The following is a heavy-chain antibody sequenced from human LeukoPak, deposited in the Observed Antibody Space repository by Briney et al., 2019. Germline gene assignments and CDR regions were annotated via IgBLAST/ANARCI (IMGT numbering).Heavy chain of an antibody. CDR3: ARGPAQWPSPFDY. CDR1: GFAFGSEA. CDR2: ISPGGGTT. Sequence: PGGSLRLSCAVSGFAFGSEAMSWVRQSPARGLEWVASISPGGGTTYYADYVKGRFTISRDNSKNSLFVQMNSLRAEDTAVYYCARGPAQWPSPFDYWGQGTLVTVSS. V-gene: IGHV3-23*01. D-gene: IGHD6-19*01. J-gene: IGHJ4*02.